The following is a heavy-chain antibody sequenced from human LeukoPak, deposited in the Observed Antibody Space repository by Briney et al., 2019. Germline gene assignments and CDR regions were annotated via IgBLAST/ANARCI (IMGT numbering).Heavy chain of an antibody. CDR2: ISSSGGST. CDR3: AKPTRVVAATEDIDY. CDR1: GFTVSSYG. J-gene: IGHJ4*02. V-gene: IGHV3-23*01. Sequence: PGGSLRLSCAASGFTVSSYGMSWVRQPPGKGLEWVSAISSSGGSTYYADSVKGRFTISRDNSKNTLYLQMNSLRAEDTAVYYCAKPTRVVAATEDIDYWGQGTLVTVSS. D-gene: IGHD2-15*01.